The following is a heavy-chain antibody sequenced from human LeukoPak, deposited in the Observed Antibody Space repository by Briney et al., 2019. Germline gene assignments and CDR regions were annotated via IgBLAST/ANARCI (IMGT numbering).Heavy chain of an antibody. V-gene: IGHV3-30*18. Sequence: PGRSLRLSCEGSGLTFSSYGMHWVRQAPGKGLEWVAVISYDGSDKYYADSVRGRFTISRDNSKNTLYLQMNSLRAEDTAVYYCAKDGIRGVLDYWGQGTLVTVSS. CDR1: GLTFSSYG. J-gene: IGHJ4*02. CDR3: AKDGIRGVLDY. CDR2: ISYDGSDK. D-gene: IGHD1-1*01.